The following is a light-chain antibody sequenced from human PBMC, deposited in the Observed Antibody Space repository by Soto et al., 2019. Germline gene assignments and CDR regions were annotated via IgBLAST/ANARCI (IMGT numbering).Light chain of an antibody. V-gene: IGLV1-44*01. CDR1: SSDIGSNP. CDR2: RDN. Sequence: QSVLTQPPSASGTLGQRVAISCSGGSSDIGSNPVNWYLHLPGAAPKLLIYRDNQRPSGVPDRFSGSKSGTSASLTISGLQSEDEADYFCSAWDDNIYGPVFGGGTKVTVL. J-gene: IGLJ2*01. CDR3: SAWDDNIYGPV.